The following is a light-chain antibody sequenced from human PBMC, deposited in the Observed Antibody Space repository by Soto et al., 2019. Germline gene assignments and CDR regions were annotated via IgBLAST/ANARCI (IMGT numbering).Light chain of an antibody. J-gene: IGLJ1*01. CDR3: SSYTSSSPYV. V-gene: IGLV2-14*01. CDR2: EFS. Sequence: QSVLTQPASVSGSPGQSITISCTGTSSDVGGYNYVSWYQQHPGKAPKLMIYEFSNRPSGVSKRFSGSKSGNTASLTISGLQAEDEADYYCSSYTSSSPYVFGTGTKVTVL. CDR1: SSDVGGYNY.